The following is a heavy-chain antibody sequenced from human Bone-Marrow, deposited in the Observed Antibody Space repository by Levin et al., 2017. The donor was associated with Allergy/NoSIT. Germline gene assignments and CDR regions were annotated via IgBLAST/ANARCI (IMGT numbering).Heavy chain of an antibody. J-gene: IGHJ6*02. V-gene: IGHV3-21*01. Sequence: GGSLRLSCAASGFTFSSYSMNWVRQAPGKGLEWVSSISSSSSYIYYADSVKGRFTISRDNAKNSLYLQMNSLRAEDTAVYYCARDFSPLPAANYGMDVWGQGTTVTVSS. CDR2: ISSSSSYI. CDR3: ARDFSPLPAANYGMDV. CDR1: GFTFSSYS. D-gene: IGHD2-2*01.